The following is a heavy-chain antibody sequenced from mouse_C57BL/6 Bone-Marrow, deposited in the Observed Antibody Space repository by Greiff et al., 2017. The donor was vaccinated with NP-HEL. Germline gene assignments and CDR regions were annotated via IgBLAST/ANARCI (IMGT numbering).Heavy chain of an antibody. V-gene: IGHV1-52*01. D-gene: IGHD2-3*01. CDR1: GYTFTSYW. CDR2: IDPSDSET. J-gene: IGHJ2*01. Sequence: QVQLQQPGAELVRPGSSVKLSCKASGYTFTSYWMHWVKQRPIQGLEWIGNIDPSDSETHYNQKFKDKATLTVDKSSSTAYMQLSSLTSEDSAVYYCARSREIRWLLSYYFDYWGQGTTLTVSS. CDR3: ARSREIRWLLSYYFDY.